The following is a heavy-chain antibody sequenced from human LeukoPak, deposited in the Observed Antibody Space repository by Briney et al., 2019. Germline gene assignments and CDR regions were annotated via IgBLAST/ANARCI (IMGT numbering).Heavy chain of an antibody. CDR2: ISGSGGST. J-gene: IGHJ4*02. CDR3: TRDPRLADY. Sequence: GGSLRLSCAASGFTFSSYAMSWVRQAPGKGLEWVSAISGSGGSTYYADSVKGRFTISRDNAKRSLYLQMNSLRAEDTAVYYCTRDPRLADYWGQGTLVTVSS. V-gene: IGHV3-23*01. CDR1: GFTFSSYA.